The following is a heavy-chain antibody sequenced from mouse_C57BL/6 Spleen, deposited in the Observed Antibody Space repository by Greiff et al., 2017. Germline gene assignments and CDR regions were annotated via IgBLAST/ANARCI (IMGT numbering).Heavy chain of an antibody. CDR3: ANYDDNGTYCAMED. CDR2: IYPGDGDT. CDR1: GYAFSSYW. D-gene: IGHD2-13*01. Sequence: QVQLQQSGAELVKPGASVKISCKASGYAFSSYWMNWVKQRPGKGLEWIGQIYPGDGDTNYNGKFKGKATLTADKSSSTAYMLLSSLTSEDSEVYICANYDDNGTYCAMEDWGKGASVTASS. J-gene: IGHJ4*01. V-gene: IGHV1-80*01.